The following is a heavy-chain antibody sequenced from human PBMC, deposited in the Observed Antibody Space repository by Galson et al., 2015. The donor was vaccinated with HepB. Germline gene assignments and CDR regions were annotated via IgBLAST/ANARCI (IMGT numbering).Heavy chain of an antibody. CDR3: ARGEYRLLPDY. Sequence: SVKVSCKASGYTFSTHGISWVRQAPGQGLEWMGWISAYNENTKYAQKLQGRVTMTTDTSTSTAYMELRSLTSDDTAVYYCARGEYRLLPDYWGQGTLVTVSS. J-gene: IGHJ4*02. D-gene: IGHD2-2*01. CDR2: ISAYNENT. CDR1: GYTFSTHG. V-gene: IGHV1-18*01.